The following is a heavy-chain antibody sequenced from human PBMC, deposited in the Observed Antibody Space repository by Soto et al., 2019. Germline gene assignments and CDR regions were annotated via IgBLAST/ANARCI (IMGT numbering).Heavy chain of an antibody. J-gene: IGHJ1*01. CDR1: GFTFSSYS. Sequence: GESLKISCAASGFTFSSYSMNWVRQAPGKGLEWVSYISSSSSTIYYADSVKGRFTISRDNAKNSLYLQMNSLRDEDTAVYYCARGGGKVTATPAEYFQHWGQGTLVTVSS. V-gene: IGHV3-48*02. CDR3: ARGGGKVTATPAEYFQH. CDR2: ISSSSSTI. D-gene: IGHD2-21*02.